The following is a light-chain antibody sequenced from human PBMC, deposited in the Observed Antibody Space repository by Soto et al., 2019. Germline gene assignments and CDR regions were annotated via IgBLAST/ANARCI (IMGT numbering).Light chain of an antibody. CDR3: QQYNNWPWT. Sequence: ETVMTQSPATLSVSPGGSATLSCRASQSIIDTLAWYQQKPGQAPRLLIHGASTRATGFPARFSGSGSGTDFTLTISSLQSEDFAIYYCQQYNNWPWTFGQGTKLEIK. V-gene: IGKV3-15*01. CDR1: QSIIDT. CDR2: GAS. J-gene: IGKJ1*01.